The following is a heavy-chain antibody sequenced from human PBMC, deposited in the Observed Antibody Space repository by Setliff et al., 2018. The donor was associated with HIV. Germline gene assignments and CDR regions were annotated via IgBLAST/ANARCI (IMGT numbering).Heavy chain of an antibody. D-gene: IGHD7-27*01. J-gene: IGHJ4*02. V-gene: IGHV5-51*01. CDR2: VYGGDSDT. CDR3: ATLTNFDH. CDR1: GYNFTNYW. Sequence: GESLKTSCKGFGYNFTNYWIGWVRQLPGKGLEWLGIVYGGDSDTRYNPSFEGQVTMSADRSITTAYHQWSRLKASDTAMYYCATLTNFDHWGQGTLVTVSS.